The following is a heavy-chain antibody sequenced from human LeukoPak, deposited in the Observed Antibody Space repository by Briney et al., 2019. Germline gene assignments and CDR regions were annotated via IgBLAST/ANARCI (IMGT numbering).Heavy chain of an antibody. J-gene: IGHJ6*02. CDR2: LSGSGGYT. CDR1: GFTFSSYA. CDR3: AKGKGYYGGMDV. V-gene: IGHV3-23*01. Sequence: GGSLRLSCAASGFTFSSYAMTWVRQAPGKGLEWVSSLSGSGGYTYHANSVKGRFTISRDNSKNTLYLRMNSLRAEDTAVYYCAKGKGYYGGMDVWGQGTTVTVSS.